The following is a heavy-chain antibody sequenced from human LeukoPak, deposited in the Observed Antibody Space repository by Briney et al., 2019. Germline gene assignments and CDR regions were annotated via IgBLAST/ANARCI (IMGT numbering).Heavy chain of an antibody. CDR2: INSDGSST. CDR1: AVTFSSYW. J-gene: IGHJ4*02. D-gene: IGHD3-10*01. CDR3: AREYGSGSYYMGY. V-gene: IGHV3-74*01. Sequence: GGSLRLSCAASAVTFSSYWMHWVRQAPGKGRVWVSRINSDGSSTNYADSVKGRFTISRDNAKNTLYLQVNSLRAEDTAVYYCAREYGSGSYYMGYWGQGTLVTVSS.